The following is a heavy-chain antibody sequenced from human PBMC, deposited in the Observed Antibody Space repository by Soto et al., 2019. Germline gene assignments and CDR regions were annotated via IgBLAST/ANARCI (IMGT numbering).Heavy chain of an antibody. CDR3: ATDPYCGGDCYAKYYGMDV. CDR2: FDPEDGET. D-gene: IGHD2-21*02. Sequence: GASVKVSCKVSGYTLTELSMHWVRQAPGKGLEWMGGFDPEDGETIYAQKFQGRVTMTEDTSTDTAYMELSSLRSEDTAVYYCATDPYCGGDCYAKYYGMDVWGQGTTVTAP. J-gene: IGHJ6*02. V-gene: IGHV1-24*01. CDR1: GYTLTELS.